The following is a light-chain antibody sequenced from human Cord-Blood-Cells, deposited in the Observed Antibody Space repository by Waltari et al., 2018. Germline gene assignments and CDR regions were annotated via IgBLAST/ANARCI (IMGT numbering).Light chain of an antibody. CDR2: AAS. V-gene: IGKV1-8*01. Sequence: AIRMTQSPSSFSPSPGDRVTITCRANQGISSYLAWYQQKPGKAPKLLIYAASTLQSGVPSRFSGSGSGTDFTLTFSCLQSEDFATYYCQQYYSYPLTFGGGTKVEIK. CDR1: QGISSY. CDR3: QQYYSYPLT. J-gene: IGKJ4*01.